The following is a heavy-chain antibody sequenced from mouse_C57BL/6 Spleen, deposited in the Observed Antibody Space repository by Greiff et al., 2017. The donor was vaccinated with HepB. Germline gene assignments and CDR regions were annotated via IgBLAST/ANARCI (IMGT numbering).Heavy chain of an antibody. CDR3: ARERDYYGSSWYFDV. D-gene: IGHD1-1*01. J-gene: IGHJ1*03. V-gene: IGHV3-6*01. CDR2: ISYDGSN. CDR1: GYSITSGYY. Sequence: EVKLQESGPGLVKPSQSLSLTCSVTGYSITSGYYWNWIRQFPGNKLEWMGYISYDGSNNYNPSLKNRISITRDTSKNQFFLKLNSVTTEDTATYYWARERDYYGSSWYFDVWGTGTTVTVSS.